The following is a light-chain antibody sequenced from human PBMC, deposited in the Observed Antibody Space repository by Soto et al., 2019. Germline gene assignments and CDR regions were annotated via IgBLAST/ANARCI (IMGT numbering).Light chain of an antibody. CDR3: QQRSNGPLT. CDR2: DAS. V-gene: IGKV3-11*01. Sequence: PGDRATLSCRASQSVSTYFAWYQRKPGQPPRLLIYDASNRATGIPARFSGSGSGTDFTLTISSLEPEDLAVYYCQQRSNGPLTFGQGTKV. CDR1: QSVSTY. J-gene: IGKJ1*01.